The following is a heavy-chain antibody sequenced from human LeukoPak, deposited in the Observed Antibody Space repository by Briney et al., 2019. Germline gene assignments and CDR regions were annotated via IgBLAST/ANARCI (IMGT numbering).Heavy chain of an antibody. J-gene: IGHJ6*03. CDR3: ARDRYYYYYMDV. V-gene: IGHV4-61*02. Sequence: TLSLTCTVSGGSISSGSYYWSWIRQPAGKGLEWIGRIYTSGSTNYNPSLKSRVTISVDTSKNQFSLKLSSVTAADTAVYYYARDRYYYYYMDVWGKGTRVTVSS. CDR2: IYTSGST. CDR1: GGSISSGSYY.